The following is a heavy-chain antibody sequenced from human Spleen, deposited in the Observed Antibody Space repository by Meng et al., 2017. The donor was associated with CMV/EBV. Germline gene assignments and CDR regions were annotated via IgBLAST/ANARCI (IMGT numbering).Heavy chain of an antibody. CDR1: GFTFSGYW. CDR2: ISTDGSST. CDR3: ARRLRGRGRGWFDP. V-gene: IGHV3-74*01. Sequence: SGFTFSGYWMHWVRQAPGKGLVWVSGISTDGSSTNYADSVKGRFTMSRDNAKNTVYLQMNSLRAEDTAVYYCARRLRGRGRGWFDPWGQGTLVTVSS. J-gene: IGHJ5*02. D-gene: IGHD2-15*01.